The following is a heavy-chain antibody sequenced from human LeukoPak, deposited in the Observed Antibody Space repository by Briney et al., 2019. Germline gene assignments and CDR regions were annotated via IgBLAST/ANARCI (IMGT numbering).Heavy chain of an antibody. Sequence: TSSETLSLTCTVSGGSISSYYWSWIRQPPGKGLEWIGYIYYSGSTNYNPSLKSRVTISVDTSKNQFSLKLSSVTAADTAVYYCARDLSPYCSGGSCADAFDIWGQGTMVTVSS. V-gene: IGHV4-59*01. J-gene: IGHJ3*02. CDR1: GGSISSYY. D-gene: IGHD2-15*01. CDR2: IYYSGST. CDR3: ARDLSPYCSGGSCADAFDI.